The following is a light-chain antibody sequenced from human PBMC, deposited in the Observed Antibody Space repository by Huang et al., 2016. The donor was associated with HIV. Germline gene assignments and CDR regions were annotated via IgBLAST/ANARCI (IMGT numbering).Light chain of an antibody. CDR3: QQHNNWPPT. V-gene: IGKV3-15*01. CDR1: QSVSSN. CDR2: GAS. Sequence: DIVMTQSPATLSVSPGERATLSCRASQSVSSNLAWYQQKPGQAPRLLIYGASTRATGIPARFSGSGSGTEFTLTIGSLQSEDFALYFCQQHNNWPPTFGGGTKVEIK. J-gene: IGKJ4*01.